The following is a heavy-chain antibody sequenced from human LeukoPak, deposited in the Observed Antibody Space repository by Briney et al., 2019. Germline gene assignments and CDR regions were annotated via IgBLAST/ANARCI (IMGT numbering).Heavy chain of an antibody. V-gene: IGHV3-30-3*01. J-gene: IGHJ6*02. Sequence: GRSLRLSCAASGFTFSSYAMHWVRQAPGKGLEWVAVISYDGSNKYYADSVKGRFTISRDNSKNTLYLQMNSLRAEDTAVYYCASSGYPPSYYYYYGMDVWGQGTTVTVSS. CDR3: ASSGYPPSYYYYYGMDV. D-gene: IGHD3-22*01. CDR1: GFTFSSYA. CDR2: ISYDGSNK.